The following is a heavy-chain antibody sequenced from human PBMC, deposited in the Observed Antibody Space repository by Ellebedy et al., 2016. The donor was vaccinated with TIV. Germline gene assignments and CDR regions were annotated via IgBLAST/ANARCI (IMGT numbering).Heavy chain of an antibody. CDR3: VTWGQSYGR. V-gene: IGHV3-53*01. CDR2: IYSGDAT. D-gene: IGHD3-16*01. J-gene: IGHJ4*02. Sequence: PGGSLRLSCPASGFTVSSNYMAWVRQAPGKGLEWVSIIYSGDATYYADSVTGRFTISRDNSQNMLFLQLNSLRVEDTAVYYCVTWGQSYGRWGQGSLVTISS. CDR1: GFTVSSNY.